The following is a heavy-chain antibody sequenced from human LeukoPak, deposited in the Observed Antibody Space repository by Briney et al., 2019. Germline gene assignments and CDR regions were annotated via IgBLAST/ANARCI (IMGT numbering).Heavy chain of an antibody. CDR3: ARGITLIRGVISFDY. CDR2: IYHSGST. V-gene: IGHV4-4*02. D-gene: IGHD3-10*01. J-gene: IGHJ4*02. Sequence: SETLPLTCAVSGGSISSSNWWSWVRQPPGKGLEWIGEIYHSGSTNYSPSLKSRVTISVDKSKNQLSLNLSSVTAADTAVYYCARGITLIRGVISFDYWGQGTLVTVSS. CDR1: GGSISSSNW.